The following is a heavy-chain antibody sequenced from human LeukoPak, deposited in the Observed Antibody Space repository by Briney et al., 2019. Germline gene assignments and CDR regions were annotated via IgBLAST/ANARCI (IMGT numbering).Heavy chain of an antibody. V-gene: IGHV3-48*03. CDR2: ITDTSDTV. J-gene: IGHJ5*02. D-gene: IGHD2-21*02. CDR3: ARARSYYHGNSGDYFHGKTAFDP. CDR1: GFTFSLYE. Sequence: GGSLRLSCAASGFTFSLYEMYWVRQAPGKGLEWLTHITDTSDTVHYADSVKGRFTISRDNTKNSLYLQMNSLRAEDTAVYHCARARSYYHGNSGDYFHGKTAFDPWGQGTLVIVSS.